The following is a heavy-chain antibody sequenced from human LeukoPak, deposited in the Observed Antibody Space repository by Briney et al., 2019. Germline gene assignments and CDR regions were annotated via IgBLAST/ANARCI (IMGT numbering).Heavy chain of an antibody. J-gene: IGHJ4*02. CDR1: GGSISTNY. Sequence: PSETLSLTCSVSGGSISTNYWSWIRQPPGKGLEWIGEINYSGSTNYNPSLKSRVTISVDTSKNQFSLKLSSVTAADTAVYYCARGGSCSGGSCYSGRLDYWGQGIVVSVSS. CDR2: INYSGST. CDR3: ARGGSCSGGSCYSGRLDY. V-gene: IGHV4-34*01. D-gene: IGHD2-15*01.